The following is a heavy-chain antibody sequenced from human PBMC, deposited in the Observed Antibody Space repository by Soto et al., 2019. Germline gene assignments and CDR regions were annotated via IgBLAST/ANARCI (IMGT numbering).Heavy chain of an antibody. CDR2: MNPNSGNT. J-gene: IGHJ3*02. CDR3: ARGLGAAAGYDASDI. CDR1: GYTFTSYD. D-gene: IGHD6-13*01. Sequence: ASVKVSCKASGYTFTSYDINWVRQATGQGLEWMGWMNPNSGNTGYAQKFQGRVTMTRNTSISTAHMELSSLRSEDTAVYYCARGLGAAAGYDASDIWGQGTMVTVSS. V-gene: IGHV1-8*01.